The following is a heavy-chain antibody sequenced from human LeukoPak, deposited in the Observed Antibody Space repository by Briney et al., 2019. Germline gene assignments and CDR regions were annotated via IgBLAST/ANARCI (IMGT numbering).Heavy chain of an antibody. D-gene: IGHD3-10*02. CDR2: ISGYNGNT. V-gene: IGHV1-18*04. J-gene: IGHJ4*02. CDR1: GYRFTAYG. Sequence: ASVNVSCKSSGYRFTAYGITWVRQAPGQGLEWVGWISGYNGNTDYAEKLQGRVTLTTDTSTNTAYMELKSLTSDDTALYYCARPQRGGVRRKTLYLTSDYWGQGNRVTVSS. CDR3: ARPQRGGVRRKTLYLTSDY.